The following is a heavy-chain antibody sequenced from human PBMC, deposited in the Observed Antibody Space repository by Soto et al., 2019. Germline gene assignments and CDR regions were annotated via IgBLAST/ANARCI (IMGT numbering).Heavy chain of an antibody. V-gene: IGHV1-2*02. D-gene: IGHD3-3*01. J-gene: IGHJ3*02. CDR3: ARGGGVGVAGSAAFDM. Sequence: QLHLVQSGAVVKKPGASVTVSCSASGYPVTAYYMHWVRQAPGRGLEWMGGVNPATGAAKYTQTFQGRVTMTRDTSTGTGFMEPSGLTSEDTAVFYWARGGGVGVAGSAAFDMWGQGTLVTVSS. CDR1: GYPVTAYY. CDR2: VNPATGAA.